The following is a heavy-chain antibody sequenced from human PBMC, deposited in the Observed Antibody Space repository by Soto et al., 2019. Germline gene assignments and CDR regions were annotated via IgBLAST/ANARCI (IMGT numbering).Heavy chain of an antibody. CDR2: IIPIFGTA. J-gene: IGHJ4*02. CDR1: GGTFSSYA. D-gene: IGHD3-22*01. Sequence: ASVKVSCKASGGTFSSYAISWVRQAPGQGLEWMGGIIPIFGTANYAQKFQGRVTITADKSTSTAYMELSSLRAEDTAVYYCAREKGDYYDSSGYYTRSSGLDYWGQGTLVTVSS. CDR3: AREKGDYYDSSGYYTRSSGLDY. V-gene: IGHV1-69*06.